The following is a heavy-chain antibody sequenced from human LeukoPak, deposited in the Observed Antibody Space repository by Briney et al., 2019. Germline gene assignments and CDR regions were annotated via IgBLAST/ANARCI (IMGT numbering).Heavy chain of an antibody. CDR2: IYHSGST. D-gene: IGHD2-15*01. J-gene: IGHJ5*02. CDR3: ARGRLYCSGGSCYSCWFDP. Sequence: SETLSLTCAVSGGSISSGGYSWSWIRQPPGKGLEWIGYIYHSGSTYYNPSLKSRVTISVGRSKNQFSLKLSSVTAADTAVYYCARGRLYCSGGSCYSCWFDPWGQGTLVTVSS. V-gene: IGHV4-30-2*01. CDR1: GGSISSGGYS.